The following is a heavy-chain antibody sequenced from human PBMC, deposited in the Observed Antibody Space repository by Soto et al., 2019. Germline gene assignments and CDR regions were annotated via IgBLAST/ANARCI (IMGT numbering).Heavy chain of an antibody. Sequence: SETLSLTCTVSGDSISSGSYWGWIRQPPGEGPEWIASIYHGGTTFYNPSLKSRVSISVDTSKNQFSLSLTSVTAADTATYYCARVHVMVVAGSTFDYWGPGTLVTVSS. CDR2: IYHGGTT. V-gene: IGHV4-38-2*02. CDR1: GDSISSGSY. J-gene: IGHJ4*03. CDR3: ARVHVMVVAGSTFDY. D-gene: IGHD6-19*01.